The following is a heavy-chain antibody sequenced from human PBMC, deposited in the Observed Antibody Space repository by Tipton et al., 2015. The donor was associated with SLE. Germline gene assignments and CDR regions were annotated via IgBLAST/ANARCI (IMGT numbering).Heavy chain of an antibody. CDR1: GGSFSGYY. CDR3: AREVITITDSDAFDI. Sequence: TLSLTCAVYGGSFSGYYWSWIRQPPGKGLEWIGEMDHSGITNYNPSLKSRVTISVETSKNHFSLTLSSVTAADTAVYYCAREVITITDSDAFDIWGQGTMVTVSS. CDR2: MDHSGIT. J-gene: IGHJ3*02. V-gene: IGHV4-34*01. D-gene: IGHD2-21*01.